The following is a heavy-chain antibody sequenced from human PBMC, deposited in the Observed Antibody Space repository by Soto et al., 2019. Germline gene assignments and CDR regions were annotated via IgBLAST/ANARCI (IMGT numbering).Heavy chain of an antibody. V-gene: IGHV4-59*12. Sequence: LSLTCTVSGGSISSYYWSWIRQPPGKGLEWIGYNYYSGSTNYNPSLKSRVTISVDTSKNQFSLKLSSVTAADTAVYYCARDSSGSRGWFDPWGQGTLVTVSS. D-gene: IGHD3-22*01. J-gene: IGHJ5*02. CDR3: ARDSSGSRGWFDP. CDR2: NYYSGST. CDR1: GGSISSYY.